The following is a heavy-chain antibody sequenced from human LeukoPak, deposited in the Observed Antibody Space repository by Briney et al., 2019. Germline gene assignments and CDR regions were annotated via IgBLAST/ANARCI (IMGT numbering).Heavy chain of an antibody. CDR1: GLIVSSYY. CDR2: MYSGGST. D-gene: IGHD6-19*01. V-gene: IGHV3-53*01. J-gene: IGHJ4*02. Sequence: GGSLRLSYAASGLIVSSYYMIWIRQAPGKGLEWVSAMYSGGSTYYADSVKGRFTISRHNSKNTLDLQMNSLRAEDTAVYYCARGLGRSGLYYFGVCGLGTLVTVSS. CDR3: ARGLGRSGLYYFGV.